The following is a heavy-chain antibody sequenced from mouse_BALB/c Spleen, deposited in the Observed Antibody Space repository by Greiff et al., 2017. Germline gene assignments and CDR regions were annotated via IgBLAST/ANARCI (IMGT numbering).Heavy chain of an antibody. CDR3: ASLIYYDYDFDY. V-gene: IGHV2-9*02. Sequence: QVQLQQSGPGLVAPSQSLSITCTVSGFSLTSYGVHWVRQPPGKGLEWLGVIWAGGSTNYNSALMSRLSISKDNSKSQVFLKMNSLQTDDTAMYYCASLIYYDYDFDYWGQGTTLTVSS. CDR2: IWAGGST. CDR1: GFSLTSYG. J-gene: IGHJ2*01. D-gene: IGHD2-4*01.